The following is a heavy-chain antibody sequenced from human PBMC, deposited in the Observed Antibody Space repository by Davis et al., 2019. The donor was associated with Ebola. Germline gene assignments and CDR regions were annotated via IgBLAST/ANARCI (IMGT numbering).Heavy chain of an antibody. CDR2: ISGSGGST. J-gene: IGHJ4*02. V-gene: IGHV3-23*01. CDR3: AKGYSGSYYEFDY. Sequence: GESLKISCAASGFTFSSYAMSWVRQAPGKGLEWVSAISGSGGSTYYADSVKGRFTISRDNSKNTLYLQMNSLRAEDTAVYYCAKGYSGSYYEFDYWGQGTLVTVSS. CDR1: GFTFSSYA. D-gene: IGHD1-26*01.